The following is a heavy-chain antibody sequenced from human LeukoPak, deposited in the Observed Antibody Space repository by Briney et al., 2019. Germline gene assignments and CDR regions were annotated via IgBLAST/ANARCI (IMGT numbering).Heavy chain of an antibody. D-gene: IGHD4-17*01. V-gene: IGHV3-48*01. CDR2: ISSSSSTI. Sequence: GGSLRLSCAASGFTFSSYSMTWVRQAPGKGLEWVSYISSSSSTIYYADSVKGRFTISRDNAKNSLYLQMNSLRAEDTAVYYCARDLRYARWPIDYWGQGTLVTVSS. CDR1: GFTFSSYS. J-gene: IGHJ4*02. CDR3: ARDLRYARWPIDY.